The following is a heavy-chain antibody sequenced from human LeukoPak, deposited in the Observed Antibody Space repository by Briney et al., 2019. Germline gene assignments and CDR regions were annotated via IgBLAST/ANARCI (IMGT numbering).Heavy chain of an antibody. CDR3: ARGGRSSGWPGDAFDI. D-gene: IGHD6-19*01. CDR2: INPNSGGT. J-gene: IGHJ3*02. Sequence: ASVKVSCKASGYTFTGYYMHWVRQAPGQGLEWMGWINPNSGGTNYAQKFQGRVTMTRDTSISTAYMELSRLRSDDTAVYYCARGGRSSGWPGDAFDIWGQGTMVTVPS. V-gene: IGHV1-2*02. CDR1: GYTFTGYY.